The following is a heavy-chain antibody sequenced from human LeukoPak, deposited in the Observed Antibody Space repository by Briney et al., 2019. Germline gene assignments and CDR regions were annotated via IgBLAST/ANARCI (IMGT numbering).Heavy chain of an antibody. CDR1: GFTFSNYW. J-gene: IGHJ4*02. Sequence: GGSLRLSCAASGFTFSNYWMHWVRQAPGKGLEWVAVIWYDGSNKYYADSVKGRFTISRDNSKNTLYLQMNSLGAEDTAVYYCARARGGYSGYDAFDYWGQGTLVTVSS. CDR2: IWYDGSNK. V-gene: IGHV3-33*08. CDR3: ARARGGYSGYDAFDY. D-gene: IGHD5-12*01.